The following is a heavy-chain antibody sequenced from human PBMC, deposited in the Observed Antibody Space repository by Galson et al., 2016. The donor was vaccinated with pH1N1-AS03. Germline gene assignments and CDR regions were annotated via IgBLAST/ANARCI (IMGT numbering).Heavy chain of an antibody. V-gene: IGHV6-1*01. CDR3: ARGRYSGFDI. CDR1: GDSVSSNIDA. CDR2: TYWRSKWYN. J-gene: IGHJ3*02. Sequence: CAISGDSVSSNIDAWNWIRQSPSGGLEWLGRTYWRSKWYNDYAVSVKSRITINPDTSKNQFSLQLTSAIPDDTAVYYCARGRYSGFDIRGQGAKVTVSS. D-gene: IGHD2-15*01.